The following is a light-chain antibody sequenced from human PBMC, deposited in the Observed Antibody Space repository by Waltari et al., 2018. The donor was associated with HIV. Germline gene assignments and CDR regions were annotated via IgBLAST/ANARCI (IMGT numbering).Light chain of an antibody. V-gene: IGLV2-23*01. CDR3: CSYAGSFVV. Sequence: QSALTQPASVSGSLGQSITISCTGTRRGVGIYNLVSWYQQYPGKAPKLMIYEGSKRPSGVSNRFSGSKSGNTASLTISGLQTEDEADYYCCSYAGSFVVFGGGTKLTVL. CDR2: EGS. CDR1: RRGVGIYNL. J-gene: IGLJ2*01.